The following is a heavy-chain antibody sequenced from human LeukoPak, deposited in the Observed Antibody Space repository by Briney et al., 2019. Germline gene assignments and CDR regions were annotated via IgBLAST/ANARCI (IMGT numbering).Heavy chain of an antibody. CDR3: ARDRDDRNAFDI. Sequence: SETLSLTCTVSGGSISSYYWSWIRQPPGKGLEWIGYIYYSGSTNYNPSLESRVTISVDTSKNQFSLKLSSVTAADTAVYYCARDRDDRNAFDIWGQGTMVTVSS. V-gene: IGHV4-59*01. CDR1: GGSISSYY. D-gene: IGHD3-22*01. CDR2: IYYSGST. J-gene: IGHJ3*02.